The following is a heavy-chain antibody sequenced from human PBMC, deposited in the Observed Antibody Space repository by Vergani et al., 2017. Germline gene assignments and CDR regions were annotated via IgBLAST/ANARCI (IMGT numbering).Heavy chain of an antibody. CDR3: ARSQGDYWYFDL. V-gene: IGHV4-4*07. D-gene: IGHD2-21*01. Sequence: QVQMQESGPGLVKTSETLSLTCSASGAPISYWCWSWLRQPAGKGLEWIGRLCPSGSTNYKPSLKSRVSVSLDTSKNRFSLNLTSVTATDTAVYYCARSQGDYWYFDLWGPGSLVTVSS. J-gene: IGHJ2*01. CDR1: GAPISYWC. CDR2: LCPSGST.